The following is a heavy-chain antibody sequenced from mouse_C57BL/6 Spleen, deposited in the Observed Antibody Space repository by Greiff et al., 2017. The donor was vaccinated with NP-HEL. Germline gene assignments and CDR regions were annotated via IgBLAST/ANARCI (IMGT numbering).Heavy chain of an antibody. CDR3: RKLGLDY. Sequence: EVKLVESGGGLVQPGGSMKLSCAASGFTFSDAWMDWVRQSPEKGLEWVAEIRNKANNHATYYAESVKGRFTISKDESKSRGYLQMNSLRAEDTGIYYCRKLGLDYWGQGTTLTVSS. V-gene: IGHV6-6*01. D-gene: IGHD4-1*01. CDR2: IRNKANNHAT. CDR1: GFTFSDAW. J-gene: IGHJ2*01.